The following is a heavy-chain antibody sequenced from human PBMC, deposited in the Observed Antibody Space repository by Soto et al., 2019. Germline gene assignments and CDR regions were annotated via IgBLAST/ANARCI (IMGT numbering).Heavy chain of an antibody. D-gene: IGHD3-9*01. Sequence: EVQLLESGGGLVQPGGSLKISCAVSGFTFSSYAMSWVRQAPGKGLEWVSGISGTGRVTNYAESVKGRFTISRDNPTNTLSLEMKSLRAEDTAVYYCAKDVHYDIVTGIEYFDHWGQGTLVTVSS. CDR2: ISGTGRVT. V-gene: IGHV3-23*01. CDR1: GFTFSSYA. CDR3: AKDVHYDIVTGIEYFDH. J-gene: IGHJ1*01.